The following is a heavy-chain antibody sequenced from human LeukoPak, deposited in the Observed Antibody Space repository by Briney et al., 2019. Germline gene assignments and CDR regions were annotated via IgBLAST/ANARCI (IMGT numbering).Heavy chain of an antibody. CDR2: IKQDGSEK. CDR3: ARTRFYDYVWGSYPERSKSLDY. J-gene: IGHJ4*02. Sequence: GGSLRLSCAASGFTFSSYWMSWVRQAPGKGLEWVANIKQDGSEKYYVDSVKGRFTISRDNAKNSLYLQMNSLRAEDTAVYYCARTRFYDYVWGSYPERSKSLDYWGQGTLVTVSS. V-gene: IGHV3-7*01. CDR1: GFTFSSYW. D-gene: IGHD3-16*02.